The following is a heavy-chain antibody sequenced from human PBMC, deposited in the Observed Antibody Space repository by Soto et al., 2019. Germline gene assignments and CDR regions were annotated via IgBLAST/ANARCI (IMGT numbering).Heavy chain of an antibody. CDR2: INHSGST. V-gene: IGHV4-34*01. CDR1: CGSFSGYY. D-gene: IGHD3-3*01. Sequence: SETLSLTCAVYCGSFSGYYWSWIRQPPGKGLEWIGEINHSGSTNYNPSLKSRVTTSVDTSKNQFSLKLSSVTAADTAVYYCARKGVVFGVVIISRSSWFDPWGQGTLVTVSS. CDR3: ARKGVVFGVVIISRSSWFDP. J-gene: IGHJ5*02.